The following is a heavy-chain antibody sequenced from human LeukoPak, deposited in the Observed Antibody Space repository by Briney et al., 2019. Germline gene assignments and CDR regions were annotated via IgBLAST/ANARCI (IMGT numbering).Heavy chain of an antibody. Sequence: GGSLRLSCAASGFTFSRYAMHWVRQAPGKGLEWVAVVSDDGSNKYYADSVKGRFTISRDNSKNTLFLQMSGLRPEDTAVYYCSKGSGYFVTEYWGQGTLVTVSS. D-gene: IGHD3-3*01. V-gene: IGHV3-30*04. J-gene: IGHJ4*02. CDR2: VSDDGSNK. CDR1: GFTFSRYA. CDR3: SKGSGYFVTEY.